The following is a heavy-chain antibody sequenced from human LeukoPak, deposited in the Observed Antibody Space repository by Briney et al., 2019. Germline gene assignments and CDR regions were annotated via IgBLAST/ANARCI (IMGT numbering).Heavy chain of an antibody. Sequence: SSETLSLTCTVSGGSIGSYYWSWIRQPPGKGLEWIGYIYYSGSTNYNPSLKSRVTISVDTSKNQLSLKLSSVTAADTAVYYCARGGPYYDFWSGYSPSYYYYGMDVWGQGTTVTVSS. CDR2: IYYSGST. J-gene: IGHJ6*02. D-gene: IGHD3-3*01. CDR1: GGSIGSYY. V-gene: IGHV4-59*01. CDR3: ARGGPYYDFWSGYSPSYYYYGMDV.